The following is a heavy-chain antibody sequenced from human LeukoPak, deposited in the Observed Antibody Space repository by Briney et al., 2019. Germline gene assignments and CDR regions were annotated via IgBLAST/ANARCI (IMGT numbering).Heavy chain of an antibody. J-gene: IGHJ1*01. V-gene: IGHV3-7*01. CDR1: GFTFNSYW. CDR2: IDPDGSEK. D-gene: IGHD1-26*01. Sequence: GGSLRLSCAASGFTFNSYWMSWVRQDPGKGLEWVANIDPDGSEKQYGDSVKGRFTTSRDNAKNSLYLQMNSLRAEDTAIYYCARGGGSYLFQHWGQGTLVTVSS. CDR3: ARGGGSYLFQH.